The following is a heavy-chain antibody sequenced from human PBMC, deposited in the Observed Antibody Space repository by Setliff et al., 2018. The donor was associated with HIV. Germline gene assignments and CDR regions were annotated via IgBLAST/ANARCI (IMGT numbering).Heavy chain of an antibody. J-gene: IGHJ4*02. CDR2: IYHSGST. CDR3: ARGVPLLPPHY. CDR1: GYSLSSDYY. Sequence: PSETLSLTCAVSGYSLSSDYYWGWIRQPPGKGLEWIASIYHSGSTYYNPSLKSRVIISVDTSKNQFSLSLTSVTAADTAVYYCARGVPLLPPHYWGQGTLVTVSS. V-gene: IGHV4-38-2*01. D-gene: IGHD2-21*02.